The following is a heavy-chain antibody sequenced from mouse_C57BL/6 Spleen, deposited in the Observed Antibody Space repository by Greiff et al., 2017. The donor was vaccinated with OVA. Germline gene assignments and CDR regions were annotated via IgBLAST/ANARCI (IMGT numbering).Heavy chain of an antibody. D-gene: IGHD4-1*01. CDR1: GYAFSSYW. J-gene: IGHJ1*03. V-gene: IGHV1-80*01. CDR3: ARASGMGYFDV. CDR2: IYPGDGDT. Sequence: VKLQESGAELVKPGASVKISCKASGYAFSSYWMNWVKQRPGKGLEWLGQIYPGDGDTTYNGKFKGKATLTADNSASTAYMQLSSLTSEDSAVYCCARASGMGYFDVWGTGTTVTVSS.